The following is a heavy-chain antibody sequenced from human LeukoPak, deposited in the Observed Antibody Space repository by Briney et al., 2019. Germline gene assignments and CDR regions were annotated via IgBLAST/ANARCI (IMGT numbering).Heavy chain of an antibody. CDR3: ARGSSGYYYVYYYYYMDV. CDR1: GGSISSYY. D-gene: IGHD3-22*01. Sequence: SETLSLTCTVSGGSISSYYWSWIRRPPGKGLEWIGYIYYSGSTNYNPSLKSRVTISVDTSKNQFSLKLSSVTAADTAVYYCARGSSGYYYVYYYYYMDVWGKGTTVTVSS. J-gene: IGHJ6*03. CDR2: IYYSGST. V-gene: IGHV4-59*01.